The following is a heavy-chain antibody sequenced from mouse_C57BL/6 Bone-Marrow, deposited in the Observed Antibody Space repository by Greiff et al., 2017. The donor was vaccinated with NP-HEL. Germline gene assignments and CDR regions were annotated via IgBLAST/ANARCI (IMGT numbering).Heavy chain of an antibody. CDR3: TRSGYYGSRRSWFAY. J-gene: IGHJ3*01. Sequence: EVQVVESGTVLARPGASVKMSCKTSGYTFTSYWMHWVKQRPGQGLEWVGAIYPGNSDTSYNQKFKGKAKLTAVTSASTAYMELSSLTNEDSAVYYCTRSGYYGSRRSWFAYWGQGTLVTVSA. CDR2: IYPGNSDT. CDR1: GYTFTSYW. D-gene: IGHD1-1*01. V-gene: IGHV1-5*01.